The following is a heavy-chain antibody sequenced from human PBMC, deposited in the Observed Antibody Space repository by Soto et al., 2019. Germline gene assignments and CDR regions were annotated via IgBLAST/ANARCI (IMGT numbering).Heavy chain of an antibody. J-gene: IGHJ4*02. Sequence: SETLSLTFTVSGGSISSNNWCSWVRHPPGKGLEWIGEIYHNGSTNYNQYLKSQVIISVDTSKNQFSLRLSSVTAADTAVYYCARYIAASGTYYLDFWGQGTLVTVS. V-gene: IGHV4-4*02. CDR2: IYHNGST. D-gene: IGHD6-13*01. CDR3: ARYIAASGTYYLDF. CDR1: GGSISSNNW.